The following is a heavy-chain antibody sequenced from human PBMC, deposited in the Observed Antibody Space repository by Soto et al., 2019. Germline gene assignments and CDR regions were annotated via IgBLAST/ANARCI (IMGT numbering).Heavy chain of an antibody. D-gene: IGHD3-10*01. V-gene: IGHV3-23*01. Sequence: GGSLRLSCAASGFTFSSYAMSWVRQAPGKGLEWVSAISGSGGSTYYADSVKGRFTISRDNSKNTLYLQMNSLRAEDTAVYYCAKDQPLGDGSGSYYYYYYGMDVWGQGTTVTVSS. CDR3: AKDQPLGDGSGSYYYYYYGMDV. CDR1: GFTFSSYA. CDR2: ISGSGGST. J-gene: IGHJ6*02.